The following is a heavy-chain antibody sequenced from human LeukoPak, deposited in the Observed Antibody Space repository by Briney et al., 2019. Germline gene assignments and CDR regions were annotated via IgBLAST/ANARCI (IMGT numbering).Heavy chain of an antibody. CDR1: GGSISSYY. CDR3: ARDGRKTTSAFDI. J-gene: IGHJ3*02. D-gene: IGHD4-11*01. Sequence: SETLSLTCTVSGGSISSYYWSWIRQPPGKGLEWIGYISYIGSTNYNPSLKTRVTISVDTSKNQFSLKLSSVTAADTAVYYCARDGRKTTSAFDIWGQGTMVTVSS. V-gene: IGHV4-59*01. CDR2: ISYIGST.